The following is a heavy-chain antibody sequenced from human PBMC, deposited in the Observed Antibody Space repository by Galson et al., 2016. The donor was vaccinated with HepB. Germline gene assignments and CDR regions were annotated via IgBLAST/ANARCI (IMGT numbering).Heavy chain of an antibody. Sequence: SLRLSCAASGFSFSSYAVSWVRQAPGKGLEWVSGISGSAVSTYYADSVKGRFTISRDNSKNMLYLQMNSLRAEDTAVYYCAKGTDYGDAITPYDPWGQGTLVTVSS. CDR1: GFSFSSYA. D-gene: IGHD4-17*01. CDR2: ISGSAVST. J-gene: IGHJ5*02. CDR3: AKGTDYGDAITPYDP. V-gene: IGHV3-23*01.